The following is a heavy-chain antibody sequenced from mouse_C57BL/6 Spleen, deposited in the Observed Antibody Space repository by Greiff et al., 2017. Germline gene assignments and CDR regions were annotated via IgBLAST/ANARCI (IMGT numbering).Heavy chain of an antibody. J-gene: IGHJ1*03. CDR3: ARSIGLRGNWYFDV. CDR1: GYTFTNYW. V-gene: IGHV1-63*01. CDR2: IYPGGGYT. Sequence: LQESGAELVRPGTSVKMSCKASGYTFTNYWIGWAKQRPGHGLEWIGDIYPGGGYTNYNEQLKGKATLTADKSSNTAYMQFSSLTSEDSAIYYCARSIGLRGNWYFDVWGTGTTVTVSS. D-gene: IGHD2-4*01.